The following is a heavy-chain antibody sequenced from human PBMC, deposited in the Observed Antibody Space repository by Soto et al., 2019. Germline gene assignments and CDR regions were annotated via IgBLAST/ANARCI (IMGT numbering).Heavy chain of an antibody. CDR3: ARGNSSGWTRWFDP. Sequence: PGGSLRLSCAASGFTFSSYSMNWVRQAPGKGLEWVSSISSSSSYIYYADSVKGRFTISRDNAKNSLYLQMNSLRAEDTAVYYCARGNSSGWTRWFDPWGQGTLVTVSS. CDR2: ISSSSSYI. J-gene: IGHJ5*02. V-gene: IGHV3-21*01. D-gene: IGHD6-19*01. CDR1: GFTFSSYS.